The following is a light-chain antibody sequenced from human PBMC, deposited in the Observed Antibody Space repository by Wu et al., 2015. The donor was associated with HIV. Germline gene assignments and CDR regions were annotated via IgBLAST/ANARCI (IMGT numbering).Light chain of an antibody. CDR2: GIS. Sequence: EIVMTQSPATLSVSPGEGATLSCRASQTISSNLAWYQHKPGQAPRLLIYGISTRAPGVPARFSGSGSGTEFALTISSMQSEDFAVYYCQQYNNWLPVTFGQGTKVEIK. CDR3: QQYNNWLPVT. J-gene: IGKJ1*01. V-gene: IGKV3-15*01. CDR1: QTISSN.